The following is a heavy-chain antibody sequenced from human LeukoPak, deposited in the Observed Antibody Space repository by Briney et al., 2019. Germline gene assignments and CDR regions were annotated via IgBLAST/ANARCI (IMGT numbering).Heavy chain of an antibody. CDR1: GFTFSSYG. D-gene: IGHD6-13*01. V-gene: IGHV3-23*01. CDR2: ISGSGSST. Sequence: GGSLRLSCAASGFTFSSYGMSCVRQAPGKGLEWVSAISGSGSSTYYADSVKGRFTISRDNSKNTVYLQMNSLRAEDTAVYYCAKGRIAPDYWGQGTLVTVSS. CDR3: AKGRIAPDY. J-gene: IGHJ4*02.